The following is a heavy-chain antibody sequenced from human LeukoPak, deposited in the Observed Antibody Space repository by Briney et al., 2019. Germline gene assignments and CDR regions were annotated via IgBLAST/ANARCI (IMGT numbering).Heavy chain of an antibody. V-gene: IGHV3-43D*03. CDR2: ISWDGGST. Sequence: GGSLRLSCAASGFTFDDYAMHWVRHAPGKGLEWVSLISWDGGSTYYADSVKGRFTISRDNSKNSLYLQMNSLRAADTAVYYCAKSGRYCTAGSCYQEASLDYWGQGTLVTVSS. CDR3: AKSGRYCTAGSCYQEASLDY. J-gene: IGHJ4*02. CDR1: GFTFDDYA. D-gene: IGHD2-15*01.